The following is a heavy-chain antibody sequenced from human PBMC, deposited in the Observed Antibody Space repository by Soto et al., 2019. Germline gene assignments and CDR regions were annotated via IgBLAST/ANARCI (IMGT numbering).Heavy chain of an antibody. CDR2: ITSDTKTI. Sequence: EVQLVESGGDLVQRGGSLRLSCVASGFTFSVYSMNWVRQAPGKGLEWFSYITSDTKTIKYADSVKGRFTISRDNAKNPVYLQMNSRRDEDTGVYYCARSVEGHFDYWGQGTVVTVSS. V-gene: IGHV3-48*02. D-gene: IGHD6-19*01. CDR1: GFTFSVYS. CDR3: ARSVEGHFDY. J-gene: IGHJ4*02.